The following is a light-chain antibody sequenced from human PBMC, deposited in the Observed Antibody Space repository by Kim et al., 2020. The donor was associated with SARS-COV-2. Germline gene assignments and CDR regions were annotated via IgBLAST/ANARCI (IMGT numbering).Light chain of an antibody. J-gene: IGLJ1*01. Sequence: QSALTQPASGSGSPGQSISISCTGTSSDVGGYNYVSWYQQHPGKAPKLMIYDVSNRLSGVSNRFSGSKSGSTASLTISGLQAEDEADYYCSTYTSSSTYVFGTGTKVTVL. V-gene: IGLV2-14*03. CDR3: STYTSSSTYV. CDR2: DVS. CDR1: SSDVGGYNY.